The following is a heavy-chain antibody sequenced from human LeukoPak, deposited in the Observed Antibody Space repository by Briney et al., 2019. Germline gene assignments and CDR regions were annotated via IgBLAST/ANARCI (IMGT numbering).Heavy chain of an antibody. V-gene: IGHV3-23*01. Sequence: PGGSLRLSCAAGGVTCRGNVMSWVRQAPGKGLEWVSDISCSGGSTNYADSVKGRFTISRDNSKNTLYLQMNSLRAEDTAVYYCAGRYKWNAGFDYWGQGTLVTVSS. D-gene: IGHD1-20*01. J-gene: IGHJ4*02. CDR2: ISCSGGST. CDR1: GVTCRGNV. CDR3: AGRYKWNAGFDY.